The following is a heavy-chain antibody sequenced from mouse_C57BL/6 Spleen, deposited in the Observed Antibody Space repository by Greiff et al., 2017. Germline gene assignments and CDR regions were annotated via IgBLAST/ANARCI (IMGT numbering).Heavy chain of an antibody. V-gene: IGHV5-4*01. CDR2: IRDGGSYT. Sequence: EVKLVESGGGLVKPGGSLKLSCAASGFTFSSYAMSWVRQTPEKRLEWVATIRDGGSYTYYPDNVKGRFTISRDNAKNNLYLQMRHLKSEDAAMYYCARDDGNYVYAMDYWGQGTTLTVSS. J-gene: IGHJ4*01. CDR1: GFTFSSYA. D-gene: IGHD2-1*01. CDR3: ARDDGNYVYAMDY.